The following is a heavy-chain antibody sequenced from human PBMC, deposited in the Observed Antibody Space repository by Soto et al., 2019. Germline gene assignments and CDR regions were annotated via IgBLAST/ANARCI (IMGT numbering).Heavy chain of an antibody. CDR1: GYTFTSYA. J-gene: IGHJ5*02. CDR3: VSGSLTLXQRQWLXNXXXP. D-gene: IGHD6-19*01. Sequence: ASVKVSCKASGYTFTSYAMHWVRQAPGQRLERMGWINAGNGNTKYSQKFQGRVTITRDTSASTAYMELSSLRSEDTAVYYCVSGSLTLXQRQWLXNXXXPXXQGTLVTXS. CDR2: INAGNGNT. V-gene: IGHV1-3*01.